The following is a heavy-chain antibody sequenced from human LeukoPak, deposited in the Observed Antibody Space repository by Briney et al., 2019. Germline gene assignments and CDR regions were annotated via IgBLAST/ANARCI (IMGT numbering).Heavy chain of an antibody. CDR3: ARSTTVTLFFDY. Sequence: SSETLSLTCTVSGGSISSYYWSWIRQPPGKGLEWIGYIYHSGSTYYNPSLKSRVTISVDRSKNQFSLKLSSVTAADTAVYYCARSTTVTLFFDYWGQGTLVTVSS. V-gene: IGHV4-59*12. CDR2: IYHSGST. D-gene: IGHD4-17*01. J-gene: IGHJ4*02. CDR1: GGSISSYY.